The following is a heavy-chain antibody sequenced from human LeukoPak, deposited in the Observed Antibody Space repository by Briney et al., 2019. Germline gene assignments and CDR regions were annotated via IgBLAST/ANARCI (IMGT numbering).Heavy chain of an antibody. CDR2: ISGSGYST. CDR3: AKEAGYSGYDYPDY. CDR1: GFTFDDYA. D-gene: IGHD5-12*01. J-gene: IGHJ4*02. Sequence: PGGSLRLSCAASGFTFDDYAMHWVRQAPGKGLEWVSAISGSGYSTYYADSVKGRFTISRDNSKNTLYLQMNSLRAEDTAVYYCAKEAGYSGYDYPDYWGQGTLVTVSS. V-gene: IGHV3-23*01.